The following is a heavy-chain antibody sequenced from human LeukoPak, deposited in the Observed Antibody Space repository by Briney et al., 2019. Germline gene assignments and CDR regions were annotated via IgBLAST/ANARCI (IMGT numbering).Heavy chain of an antibody. J-gene: IGHJ4*02. D-gene: IGHD3-10*01. CDR1: GFTVSSTY. Sequence: RGSLRLSCAASGFTVSSTYMSWVRQAPGKGLEWVSVIYSDGSTYYAASVKGRFIVSRDTYKNTLYLQMNSLRAEDTAVYYCARGREVRGLMDDWGQVTLVTVSS. CDR3: ARGREVRGLMDD. V-gene: IGHV3-53*01. CDR2: IYSDGST.